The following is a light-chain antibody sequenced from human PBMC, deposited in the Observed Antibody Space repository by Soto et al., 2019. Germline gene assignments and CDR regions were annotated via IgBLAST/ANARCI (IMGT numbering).Light chain of an antibody. CDR1: QSISSW. Sequence: DIQMTQSHSTLSAFVGDRVTITCRASQSISSWLAWYQQKPGKAPKLLIYDASSLESGVPSRFSGSGSGTEFTLTISSLQPEDFATYYCQQFNSYPITFGQGTRLEIK. CDR2: DAS. CDR3: QQFNSYPIT. J-gene: IGKJ5*01. V-gene: IGKV1-5*01.